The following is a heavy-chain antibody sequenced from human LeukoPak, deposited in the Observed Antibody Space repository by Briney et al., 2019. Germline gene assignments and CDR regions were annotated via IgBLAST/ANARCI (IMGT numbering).Heavy chain of an antibody. CDR2: IYYSGST. CDR1: GGSISSGDYY. J-gene: IGHJ4*02. CDR3: ARGPYSNYGQFDY. Sequence: TSETLSLTCTVSGGSISSGDYYWSWIRRPPGKGLEWIGYIYYSGSTYYNPSLKSRVTISVDTSKNRFSLKLSSVTAADTAVYYCARGPYSNYGQFDYWGQGTLVTVSS. V-gene: IGHV4-30-4*08. D-gene: IGHD4-11*01.